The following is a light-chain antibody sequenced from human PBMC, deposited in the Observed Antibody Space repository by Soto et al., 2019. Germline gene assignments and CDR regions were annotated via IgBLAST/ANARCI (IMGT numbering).Light chain of an antibody. CDR2: GAS. CDR1: QSVSSTF. CDR3: QQFASSVT. Sequence: EIVLTQSPGSLSLSPGERATLSCRASQSVSSTFFAWYQQRPVQAPRLLMYGASSRATGIPERFRGSGSGTDFTLTISRLEPEDFAVYYCQQFASSVTFGHGTKVEIK. V-gene: IGKV3-20*01. J-gene: IGKJ1*01.